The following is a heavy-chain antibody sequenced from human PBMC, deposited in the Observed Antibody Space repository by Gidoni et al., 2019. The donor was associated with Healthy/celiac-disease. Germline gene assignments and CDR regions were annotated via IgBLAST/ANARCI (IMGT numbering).Heavy chain of an antibody. Sequence: LEWVAVIWYDGSNKYYADSVKGRFTITRDKTKNTLYLQINSLRSEDAAGYYCASNTSLGDYYGMDVWGQGTTVTVSS. V-gene: IGHV3-33*01. CDR3: ASNTSLGDYYGMDV. CDR2: IWYDGSNK. J-gene: IGHJ6*02. D-gene: IGHD3-10*01.